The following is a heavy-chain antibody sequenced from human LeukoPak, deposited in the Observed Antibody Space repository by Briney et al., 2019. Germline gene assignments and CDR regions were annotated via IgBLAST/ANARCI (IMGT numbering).Heavy chain of an antibody. V-gene: IGHV4-38-2*01. CDR3: ASQGGITYYYDKTPGAFDY. Sequence: SETLSLTCAVSGYSISSGYYWGWIRPPPGKGLEWIGSIYHSGSTYYNPSLKSRVTISVDTSKNQFSLKLSSVTAADTAVYYCASQGGITYYYDKTPGAFDYWGQGTLVTVSS. J-gene: IGHJ4*02. CDR1: GYSISSGYY. CDR2: IYHSGST. D-gene: IGHD3-22*01.